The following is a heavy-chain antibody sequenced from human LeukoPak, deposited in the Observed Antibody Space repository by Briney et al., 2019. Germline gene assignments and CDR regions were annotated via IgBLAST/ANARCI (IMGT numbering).Heavy chain of an antibody. CDR1: GFTFSSYA. D-gene: IGHD6-19*01. J-gene: IGHJ4*02. Sequence: GSLRLSCAASGFTFSSYAMSWVRQAPGKGREWVSGISGSGGSTYYADSVKGRFTISRDNSKNTLYLQMNTLRAEDTAVYYCAKPAAAGTGNYFDYWGQGTLVTVSS. V-gene: IGHV3-23*01. CDR3: AKPAAAGTGNYFDY. CDR2: ISGSGGST.